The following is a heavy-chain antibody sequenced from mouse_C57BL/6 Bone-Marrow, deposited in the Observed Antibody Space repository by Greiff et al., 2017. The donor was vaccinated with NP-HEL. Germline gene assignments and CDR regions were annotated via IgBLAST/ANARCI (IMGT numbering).Heavy chain of an antibody. CDR2: IYPGSGST. J-gene: IGHJ3*01. CDR1: GYTFPSYW. CDR3: ASGEPY. Sequence: QVQLQQPGAELVQPGASVTMSCKASGYTFPSYWINWVKQRPGQGLEWIGDIYPGSGSTNYNEKFKSKATLTVDTASSTAYMQLSSLTAEDSAVYYCASGEPYWGQGTLVTVSA. V-gene: IGHV1-55*01.